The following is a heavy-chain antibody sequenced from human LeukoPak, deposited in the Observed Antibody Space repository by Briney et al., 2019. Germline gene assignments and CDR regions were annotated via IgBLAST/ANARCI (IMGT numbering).Heavy chain of an antibody. D-gene: IGHD4-11*01. CDR3: ARERRGRNSNDRGGNWFDP. CDR2: INPNSGGT. CDR1: GYTFTGYY. Sequence: ASVKVSCKASGYTFTGYYMHWVRQAPGQGLEWMGWINPNSGGTNYAQKFQGRVTMTRGTSISTAYMELSRLRSDDTAVYHCARERRGRNSNDRGGNWFDPWGQGTLVTVSS. J-gene: IGHJ5*02. V-gene: IGHV1-2*02.